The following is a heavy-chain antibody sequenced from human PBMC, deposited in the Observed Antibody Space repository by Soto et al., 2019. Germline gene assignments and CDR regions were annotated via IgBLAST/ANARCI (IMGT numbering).Heavy chain of an antibody. CDR2: IYSGGST. V-gene: IGHV3-53*01. D-gene: IGHD4-4*01. Sequence: GGSLRLSCAASGFTVSSNYMSWVRQAPGKGLEWVSVIYSGGSTYYADSVKGRFTISRDNSKNTLYLQMNSLRAEDTAMYYCARIQATVDWFDPWGQGTLVTVSS. CDR1: GFTVSSNY. CDR3: ARIQATVDWFDP. J-gene: IGHJ5*02.